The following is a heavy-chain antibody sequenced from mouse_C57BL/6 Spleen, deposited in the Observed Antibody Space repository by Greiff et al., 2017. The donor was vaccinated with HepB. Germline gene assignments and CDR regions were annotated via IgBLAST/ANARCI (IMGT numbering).Heavy chain of an antibody. CDR2: INPNNGGT. V-gene: IGHV1-26*01. CDR3: ACSYYGSSYGYFDV. D-gene: IGHD1-1*01. Sequence: EVQLQQSGPELVKPGASVKISCKASGYTFTDYYMNWVKQSHGKSLEWIGDINPNNGGTSYNQKFKGKATLTVDKSSSTAYMELRSLTSEDSAVYYCACSYYGSSYGYFDVWGTGTTVTVSS. J-gene: IGHJ1*03. CDR1: GYTFTDYY.